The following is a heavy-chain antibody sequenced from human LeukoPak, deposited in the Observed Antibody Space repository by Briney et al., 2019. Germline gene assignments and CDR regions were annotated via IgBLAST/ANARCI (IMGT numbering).Heavy chain of an antibody. CDR3: ARDCGREGFDY. Sequence: GGSLRLSCAASGFTFSSYEMNWVRQAPGKGLEWVSYISSSGSTINYADSVKGRFTISRDNAKNSLYLQMNSLRAEDTAVYYCARDCGREGFDYWGQGTLVTVSS. J-gene: IGHJ4*02. CDR1: GFTFSSYE. V-gene: IGHV3-48*03. CDR2: ISSSGSTI.